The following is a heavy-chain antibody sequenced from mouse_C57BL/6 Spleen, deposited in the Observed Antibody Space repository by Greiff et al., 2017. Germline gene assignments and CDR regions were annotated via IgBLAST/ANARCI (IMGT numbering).Heavy chain of an antibody. V-gene: IGHV5-17*01. CDR1: GFTFSGYG. Sequence: EVLLVQSGGGLVKPGASLKISCAASGFTFSGYGMHWVRQGPEKGLEWVAYISSGSSTIYYADTVKGRFTISRDNANNTLFLQMTSLRSEDTAMYYCAREVTNYFDYWGQGTTLTVSS. CDR2: ISSGSSTI. CDR3: AREVTNYFDY. D-gene: IGHD2-2*01. J-gene: IGHJ2*01.